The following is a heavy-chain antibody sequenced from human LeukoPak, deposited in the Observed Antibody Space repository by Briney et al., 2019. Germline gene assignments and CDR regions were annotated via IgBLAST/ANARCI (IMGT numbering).Heavy chain of an antibody. CDR3: ARGPGSSGGAYVGDY. V-gene: IGHV3-74*01. D-gene: IGHD3-22*01. CDR1: GFTFSNHW. Sequence: GGSLRLSCAASGFTFSNHWMHWVRQVPGKGLVWVSRIDGGGSSTSYADSVKGRFSISRDNGKSTLYLQMNSLRVEDTAVYYCARGPGSSGGAYVGDYWGHGTLVTVSS. CDR2: IDGGGSST. J-gene: IGHJ4*01.